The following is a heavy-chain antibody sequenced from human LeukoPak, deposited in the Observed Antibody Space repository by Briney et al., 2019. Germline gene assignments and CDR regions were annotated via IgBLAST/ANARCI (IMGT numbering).Heavy chain of an antibody. CDR2: IYYSGST. V-gene: IGHV4-59*01. J-gene: IGHJ4*02. Sequence: AETLSLTCTVSGGSISSYYWSWIRQPPGKGLEWIGYIYYSGSTNYNPSLKSRVTISVDTSKNQFSLKLSSVTAADTAVYYCARLRWLQLIDYWGQGTLVTVSS. CDR1: GGSISSYY. CDR3: ARLRWLQLIDY. D-gene: IGHD5-24*01.